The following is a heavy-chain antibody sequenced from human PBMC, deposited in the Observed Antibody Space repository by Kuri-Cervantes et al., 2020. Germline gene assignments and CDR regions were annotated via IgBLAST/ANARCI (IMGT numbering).Heavy chain of an antibody. CDR1: GFTFSSYG. V-gene: IGHV3-33*01. D-gene: IGHD2-2*01. J-gene: IGHJ6*02. CDR2: IWYDGSNK. CDR3: ARAGGKDIVVVPAAMRPYYYYGMDV. Sequence: GESLKISCAASGFTFSSYGMHWVRQAPGKGLEWVAVIWYDGSNKYYADSVKGRFTISRDNAKNSLYLQMNSLRAEDTAVYYCARAGGKDIVVVPAAMRPYYYYGMDVWGQGTTVTVSS.